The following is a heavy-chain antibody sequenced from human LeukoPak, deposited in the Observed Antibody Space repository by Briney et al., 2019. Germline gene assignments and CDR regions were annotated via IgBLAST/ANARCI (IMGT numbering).Heavy chain of an antibody. V-gene: IGHV3-23*01. CDR2: ISGSGYST. CDR3: AKYYYDSSGYYDAAPLDS. D-gene: IGHD3-22*01. CDR1: RFTFSNYA. Sequence: PGGSLRLSCVASRFTFSNYAMSWVRQAPGKGLEWVSSISGSGYSTYYADSVEGRFTISRDNFKSTLFLQMISLRAEDTAVYSCAKYYYDSSGYYDAAPLDSWGQGTLVTVFS. J-gene: IGHJ4*02.